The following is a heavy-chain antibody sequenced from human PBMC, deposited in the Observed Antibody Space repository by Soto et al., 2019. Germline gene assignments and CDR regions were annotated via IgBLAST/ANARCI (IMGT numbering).Heavy chain of an antibody. D-gene: IGHD3-9*01. J-gene: IGHJ6*02. V-gene: IGHV1-3*01. Sequence: ASVKVSCKASGYTFTSYAMHWVRQAPGQRLEWMGWINAGNGNTKYSQKFQGRVTITRDTSASTAYMELSSLRSEDTAVYYCASAILWYFDWLLPPDYYYGMDVWGQGTTVTVS. CDR1: GYTFTSYA. CDR3: ASAILWYFDWLLPPDYYYGMDV. CDR2: INAGNGNT.